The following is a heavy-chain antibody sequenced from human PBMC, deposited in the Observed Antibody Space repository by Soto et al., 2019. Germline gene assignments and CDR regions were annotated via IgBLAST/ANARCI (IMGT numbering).Heavy chain of an antibody. CDR2: ISGSGGST. J-gene: IGHJ4*02. CDR3: AKDRAVLLWFGELIAFDY. Sequence: GGSLRLSCAASGFTFSSYAMSWVRQAPGKGLEWVSAISGSGGSTYYADSVKGRFTISRDNSKNTLYLQMNSLRAEDTAVYYCAKDRAVLLWFGELIAFDYWGQGTLVTVSS. V-gene: IGHV3-23*01. CDR1: GFTFSSYA. D-gene: IGHD3-10*01.